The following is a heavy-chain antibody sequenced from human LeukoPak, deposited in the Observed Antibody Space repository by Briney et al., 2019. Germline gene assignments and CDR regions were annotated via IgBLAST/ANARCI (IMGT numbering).Heavy chain of an antibody. CDR1: GFTFSSYS. D-gene: IGHD3-3*01. CDR3: AREAYYDFWSGYYTSQVFDY. Sequence: GGSLRLPCAASGFTFSSYSMNWVRQAPGKGLEWVSYISSSSSTIYYADSVKGRFTISRDNAKNSLYLQMNSLRDEDTAVYYCAREAYYDFWSGYYTSQVFDYWGQGTLVTVSS. J-gene: IGHJ4*02. V-gene: IGHV3-48*02. CDR2: ISSSSSTI.